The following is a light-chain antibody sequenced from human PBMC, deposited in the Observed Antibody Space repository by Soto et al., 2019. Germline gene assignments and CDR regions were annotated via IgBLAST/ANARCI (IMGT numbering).Light chain of an antibody. CDR1: QNVWSD. Sequence: EILLTQSPATLSLSPGETATLSCRASQNVWSDLAWYQQQNGQAPRLLVYGATTRATDAPAKFRGSGSGTEFSLTISSLQSEDFATYYCRQYRSWPRTFGQGSKVEI. CDR3: RQYRSWPRT. CDR2: GAT. J-gene: IGKJ1*01. V-gene: IGKV3-15*01.